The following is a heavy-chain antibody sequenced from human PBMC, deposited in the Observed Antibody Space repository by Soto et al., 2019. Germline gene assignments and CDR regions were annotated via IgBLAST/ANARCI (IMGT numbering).Heavy chain of an antibody. CDR1: GFTFGDYA. J-gene: IGHJ4*02. CDR3: TRDLGIAAATSALFDY. D-gene: IGHD6-13*01. V-gene: IGHV3-49*03. CDR2: IRSKAYGGTT. Sequence: SPRLSCTASGFTFGDYAMSWFRQAPGKGLEWVGFIRSKAYGGTTEYAASVKGRFTISRDDSKSIAYLQMNSLKTEDTAVYYCTRDLGIAAATSALFDYWGQGTLVTVSS.